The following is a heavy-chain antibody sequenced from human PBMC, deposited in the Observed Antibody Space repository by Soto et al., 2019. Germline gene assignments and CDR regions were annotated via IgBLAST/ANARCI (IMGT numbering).Heavy chain of an antibody. Sequence: GASVKVSCKASGYTFTNFGISWVRQAPGQGIEWMGRIIPILGIANYAQKFQGRVTITADKSTSTAYMELSSMRSEDTAVYYCAREYYYDSSGYQAPFDYWGQGTLVTVSS. CDR2: IIPILGIA. CDR3: AREYYYDSSGYQAPFDY. J-gene: IGHJ4*02. D-gene: IGHD3-22*01. V-gene: IGHV1-69*04. CDR1: GYTFTNFG.